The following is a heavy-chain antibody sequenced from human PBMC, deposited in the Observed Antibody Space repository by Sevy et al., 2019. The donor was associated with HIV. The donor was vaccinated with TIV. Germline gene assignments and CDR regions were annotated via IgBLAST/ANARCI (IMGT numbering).Heavy chain of an antibody. CDR1: GFRFSSYS. J-gene: IGHJ3*01. Sequence: ASVKVSCKASGFRFSSYSFSWVRQAPGQGLEWLGWISAFNGNTNSAQQLKDRVTITIDASRDTAYMELRSLRPDDTGVYYCATSGTLISTKAGGFDVWGQGTRVTVSS. D-gene: IGHD3-10*01. V-gene: IGHV1-18*01. CDR2: ISAFNGNT. CDR3: ATSGTLISTKAGGFDV.